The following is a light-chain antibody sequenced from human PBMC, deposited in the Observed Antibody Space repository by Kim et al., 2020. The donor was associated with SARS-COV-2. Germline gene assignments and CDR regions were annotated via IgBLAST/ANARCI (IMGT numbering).Light chain of an antibody. CDR3: EERSNLPFT. J-gene: IGKJ4*01. V-gene: IGKV3-11*01. Sequence: EIVLTQSPATLSLSPGERATLSCRASQRVGTYLVWYQQKPGQAPRLLIYDASNRATGIPARFSGSGSGTDFTLTISSLEPEDFAVYYCEERSNLPFTFGGGTKVDIK. CDR1: QRVGTY. CDR2: DAS.